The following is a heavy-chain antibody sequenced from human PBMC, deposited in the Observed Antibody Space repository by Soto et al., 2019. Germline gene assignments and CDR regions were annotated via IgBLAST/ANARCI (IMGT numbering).Heavy chain of an antibody. Sequence: ASVKVSCKASGGTFSSYAISWVRQAPGQGLEWMGGIIPIFGTANYAQKFQGRVTITADESTSTAYMELSSLRSEDTAVYYCASPGYCSGGSCQNYYYYGMDVWGQGTTVTVS. CDR2: IIPIFGTA. D-gene: IGHD2-15*01. CDR1: GGTFSSYA. CDR3: ASPGYCSGGSCQNYYYYGMDV. V-gene: IGHV1-69*13. J-gene: IGHJ6*02.